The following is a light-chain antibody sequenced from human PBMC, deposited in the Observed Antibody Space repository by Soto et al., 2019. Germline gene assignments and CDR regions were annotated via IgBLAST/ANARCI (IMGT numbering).Light chain of an antibody. CDR2: AAY. CDR1: QDISTY. J-gene: IGKJ4*01. Sequence: DIQMTQAPSSLSPSVGDRVTITCRARQDISTYLAWYQQKPGKVPKLLISAAYTLKSGVPPRFSGSGSGTDFTLTTSSLQPQDVATYYCQKYDNAPLTFGGGTKVEIK. CDR3: QKYDNAPLT. V-gene: IGKV1-27*01.